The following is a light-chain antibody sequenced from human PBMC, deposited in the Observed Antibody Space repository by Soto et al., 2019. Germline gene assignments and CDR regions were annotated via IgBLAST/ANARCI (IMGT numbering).Light chain of an antibody. CDR3: QQYYSTPS. J-gene: IGKJ5*01. Sequence: IVMTQSPDSLAVSLGDRATINCKSSQSVLYSSNNKNYLAWYQQKPGQPPKLLIYWASTRESGVPDRFSGSGSGTDFTLTISSLQAEDVAVYYCQQYYSTPSFGQGTRLEI. CDR1: QSVLYSSNNKNY. CDR2: WAS. V-gene: IGKV4-1*01.